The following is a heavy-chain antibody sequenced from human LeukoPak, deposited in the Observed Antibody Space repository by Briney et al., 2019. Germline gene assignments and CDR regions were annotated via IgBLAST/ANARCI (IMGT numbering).Heavy chain of an antibody. CDR3: ARDPMTTVTAGAANAFDI. D-gene: IGHD4-17*01. J-gene: IGHJ3*02. CDR1: GYTFTSYG. Sequence: ASVKVSCRASGYTFTSYGISWVRQAPGQGLEWMGWISAYNGNTNYAQKLQGRATMATDTSTSTAYMELRSLRSDDTAVYYCARDPMTTVTAGAANAFDIWGQGTMVTVSS. V-gene: IGHV1-18*01. CDR2: ISAYNGNT.